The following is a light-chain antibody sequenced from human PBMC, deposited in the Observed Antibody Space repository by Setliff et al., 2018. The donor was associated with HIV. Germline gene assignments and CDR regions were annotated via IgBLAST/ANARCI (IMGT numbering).Light chain of an antibody. J-gene: IGLJ1*01. V-gene: IGLV2-8*01. CDR2: EVN. CDR3: SSYAGSNTPYV. Sequence: SGSPGQSVTISCTGTSSDVGGYNYVSWYQQHPGKAPKLMIHEVNKRPSEVPDRFSGSKSDNTASLTVSGLQAEDEADYYCSSYAGSNTPYVFGTGTKVTVL. CDR1: SSDVGGYNY.